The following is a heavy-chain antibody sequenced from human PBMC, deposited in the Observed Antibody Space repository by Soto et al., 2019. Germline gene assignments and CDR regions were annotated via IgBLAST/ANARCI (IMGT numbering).Heavy chain of an antibody. J-gene: IGHJ4*02. CDR2: IRSKAYGGTT. CDR1: GFTFGDYA. D-gene: IGHD2-2*02. V-gene: IGHV3-49*04. CDR3: TRDRFLGYCSSTSCYTHDY. Sequence: GGSLRLSCTASGFTFGDYAMSWVRQAPGKGLEWVGFIRSKAYGGTTEYAASVKGRFTISRDDSKSIAYLQMNSLKTEDTAVYYCTRDRFLGYCSSTSCYTHDYWGQGTLVTV.